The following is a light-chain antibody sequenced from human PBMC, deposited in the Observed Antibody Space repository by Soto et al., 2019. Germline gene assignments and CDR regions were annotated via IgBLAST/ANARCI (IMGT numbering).Light chain of an antibody. CDR3: QQYKSYST. CDR1: QSISNW. V-gene: IGKV1-5*01. Sequence: DIQMTQSPSTLSASVGDRVTITCRASQSISNWLAWYQQKPGKAPKLLVFDASSLESGVPSRFSGSGSGTEFTLTISSLQPDDFATYHCQQYKSYSTFGQGTRLEIK. J-gene: IGKJ5*01. CDR2: DAS.